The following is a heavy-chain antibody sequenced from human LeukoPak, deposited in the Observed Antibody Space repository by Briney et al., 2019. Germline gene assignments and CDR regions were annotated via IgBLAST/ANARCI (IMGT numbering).Heavy chain of an antibody. CDR1: GDTFSSYA. J-gene: IGHJ6*03. D-gene: IGHD4-17*01. CDR3: ARSHSPTTVTTPRYYYYYYMDV. V-gene: IGHV1-69*13. Sequence: SVKVSCKASGDTFSSYAISWVRQAPGQGLEWMGGIIPNFGTANYAQKFQGRVTITADESTSTAYMELSSLRSEDTAVYYCARSHSPTTVTTPRYYYYYYMDVWGKGTTVTVSS. CDR2: IIPNFGTA.